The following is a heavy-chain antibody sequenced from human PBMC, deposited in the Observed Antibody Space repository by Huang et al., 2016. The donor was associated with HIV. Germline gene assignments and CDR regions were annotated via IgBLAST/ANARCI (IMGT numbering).Heavy chain of an antibody. Sequence: EVQLVESGGGLVQPGGSLRLSCAASGFTFSSYWMHWVRQAQGKGLVWGSRINSDGSSSGYAESVKGRFTIARDNAKNTLYLQMNSLRAEDTAVYYCVRDPRIQSWLNYFDYWGQGTLVSVSS. J-gene: IGHJ4*02. CDR3: VRDPRIQSWLNYFDY. V-gene: IGHV3-74*01. D-gene: IGHD3-22*01. CDR1: GFTFSSYW. CDR2: INSDGSSS.